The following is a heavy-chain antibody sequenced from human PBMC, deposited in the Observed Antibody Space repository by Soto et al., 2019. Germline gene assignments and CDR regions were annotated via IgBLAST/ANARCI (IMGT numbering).Heavy chain of an antibody. CDR3: AGADWSYLDY. V-gene: IGHV4-30-4*01. Sequence: SETLSLTCTVSGGSISSGDYYWSWIRQPPGKGLEWIGYIYYSGSTYYNPSLKSRVTISVDTSKNQFSLKLSSVTAADTAVHYCAGADWSYLDYWGQGTLGTGTS. D-gene: IGHD1-1*01. CDR1: GGSISSGDYY. J-gene: IGHJ4*02. CDR2: IYYSGST.